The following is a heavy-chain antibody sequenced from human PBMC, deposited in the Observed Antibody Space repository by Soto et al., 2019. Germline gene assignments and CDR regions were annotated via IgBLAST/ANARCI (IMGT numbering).Heavy chain of an antibody. V-gene: IGHV1-46*03. J-gene: IGHJ6*02. D-gene: IGHD2-2*01. CDR1: GYTFTSYG. CDR3: ARADCSSTSCALGPYYYGMDV. Sequence: ASVKVSCKASGYTFTSYGISWVRQAPGQGLEWMGIINPSGGSTSYAQKFQGRVTMTRDTSTSTVYMELSSLRSEDTAVYYCARADCSSTSCALGPYYYGMDVWGQGTTVTVSS. CDR2: INPSGGST.